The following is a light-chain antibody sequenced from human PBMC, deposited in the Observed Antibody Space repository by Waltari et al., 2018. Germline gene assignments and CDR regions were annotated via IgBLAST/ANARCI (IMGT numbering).Light chain of an antibody. J-gene: IGKJ1*01. CDR3: QQSYTTPRT. CDR1: QTIRNF. CDR2: AAS. Sequence: DIQMTQSPSSLSASVGDRVSITCRASQTIRNFLNWYQQKPGKAPKLLIYAASTLESGVPSRFSGSASGTDFTLTISSLQPEDFVTYYCQQSYTTPRTFGQGTKVEIK. V-gene: IGKV1-39*01.